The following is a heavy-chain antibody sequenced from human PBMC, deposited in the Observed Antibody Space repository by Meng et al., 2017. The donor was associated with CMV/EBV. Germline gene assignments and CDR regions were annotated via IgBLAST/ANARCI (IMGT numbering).Heavy chain of an antibody. Sequence: SETLSLTCTVSGGSISSGGYYWSWIRRHPGKGLEWIGYIYYSGSTYYNPSLKSRVTISVDTSKNQFSLKLSSVTAADTAVYYCARGGGQGYSYGFDYWGQGTLVTVSS. CDR1: GGSISSGGYY. CDR2: IYYSGST. D-gene: IGHD5-18*01. J-gene: IGHJ4*02. CDR3: ARGGGQGYSYGFDY. V-gene: IGHV4-31*03.